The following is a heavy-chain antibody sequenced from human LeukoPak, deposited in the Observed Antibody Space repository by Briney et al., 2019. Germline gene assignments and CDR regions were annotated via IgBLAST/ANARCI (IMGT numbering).Heavy chain of an antibody. CDR3: ARHSHLYSGSYY. V-gene: IGHV5-51*01. D-gene: IGHD1-26*01. J-gene: IGHJ4*02. CDR2: IYPGDSDT. Sequence: TGESLKISCKGSGYSFSSYWIGWVRQMPGKGLEWMGIIYPGDSDTRYGPSFQGQVTISADKSISTAYLQWSSLKASDTATYYCARHSHLYSGSYYWGQGTLVTVSS. CDR1: GYSFSSYW.